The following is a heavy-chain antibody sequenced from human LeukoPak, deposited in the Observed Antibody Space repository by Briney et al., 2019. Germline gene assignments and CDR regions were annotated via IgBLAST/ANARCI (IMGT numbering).Heavy chain of an antibody. D-gene: IGHD6-19*01. CDR1: GDSISGYY. V-gene: IGHV4-59*01. J-gene: IGHJ4*02. CDR3: ARAPNRGSGWYPL. CDR2: ISDSGST. Sequence: PSETLSLTCTVSGDSISGYYWNWIRQPPGKGLEWIGYISDSGSTEYNPSPKSRVTISVDTSKNQFSLKLTSGTAPCTAVYFCARAPNRGSGWYPLWGQGTLVTVSS.